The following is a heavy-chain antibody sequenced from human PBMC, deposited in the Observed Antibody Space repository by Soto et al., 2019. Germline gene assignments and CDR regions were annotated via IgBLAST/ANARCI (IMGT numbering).Heavy chain of an antibody. Sequence: SETLSLTCAVYGGSFSGYYWSWIRQPPGKGLEWIGEINHSGSTNYNPSLKSRVTISVDTSKNQFSLKLSSVTAADTAVYYCARGDIVVVVAAHYYYYYMDVWGKGTTVTVSS. CDR3: ARGDIVVVVAAHYYYYYMDV. V-gene: IGHV4-34*01. J-gene: IGHJ6*03. D-gene: IGHD2-15*01. CDR1: GGSFSGYY. CDR2: INHSGST.